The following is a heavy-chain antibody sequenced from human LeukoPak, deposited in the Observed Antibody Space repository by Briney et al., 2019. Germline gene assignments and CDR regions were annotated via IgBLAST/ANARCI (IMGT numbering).Heavy chain of an antibody. J-gene: IGHJ6*02. Sequence: ASVKVSCKASGGTFSSYAINWVRQAPGQGLEWMGGIIPIFGTANYAQKFQGRVTITADESTSTAYMELSSLRSEDTAVYYCARDLSPIFGPVGLYGMDVWGQGTTVTVSS. CDR3: ARDLSPIFGPVGLYGMDV. CDR2: IIPIFGTA. D-gene: IGHD3/OR15-3a*01. CDR1: GGTFSSYA. V-gene: IGHV1-69*13.